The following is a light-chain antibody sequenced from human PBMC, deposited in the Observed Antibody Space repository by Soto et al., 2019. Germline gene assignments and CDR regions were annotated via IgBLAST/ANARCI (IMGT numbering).Light chain of an antibody. V-gene: IGLV1-51*01. J-gene: IGLJ3*02. CDR1: SSNIGGNS. CDR3: GTWYTSRLV. CDR2: DNN. Sequence: QSVMTQPPSVSAAPGQKVTISCSGSSSNIGGNSVSWYQQLPGTAPKLLIYDNNKRPSGIPDRFSGSKSGTSATLGITGLQTGDEADYYCGTWYTSRLVFGGGTKLTVL.